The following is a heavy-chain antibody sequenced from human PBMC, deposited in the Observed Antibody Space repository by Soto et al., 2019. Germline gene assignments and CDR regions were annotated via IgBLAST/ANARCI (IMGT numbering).Heavy chain of an antibody. D-gene: IGHD3-22*01. CDR1: GYTFTSYA. Sequence: QVQLVQSGAEVKKPGASVKVSCKASGYTFTSYAMHWVRQAPGQRLEWMGWINAGNGNTKYSQKFQGRVTITRDTSASTAYMGLSSLRSEDTAVYYCARSIVVVTSFDYWGQGTLVNVSS. CDR2: INAGNGNT. CDR3: ARSIVVVTSFDY. V-gene: IGHV1-3*01. J-gene: IGHJ4*02.